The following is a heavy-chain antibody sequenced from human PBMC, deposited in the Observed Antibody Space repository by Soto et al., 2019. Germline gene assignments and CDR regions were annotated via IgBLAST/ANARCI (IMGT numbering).Heavy chain of an antibody. D-gene: IGHD2-15*01. CDR2: IQSGGPT. V-gene: IGHV3-66*01. CDR1: GFTVSSKY. J-gene: IGHJ6*04. CDR3: ARDDVLCDGGRSYGAPFDI. Sequence: PGGSLRLSCAASGFTVSSKYMSWVRQAPGKGLEWVSLIQSGGPTYYADSVKGRFTISRDTSENTLHLQMDSLRAEDTAVYYCARDDVLCDGGRSYGAPFDIRGKRTTLTISA.